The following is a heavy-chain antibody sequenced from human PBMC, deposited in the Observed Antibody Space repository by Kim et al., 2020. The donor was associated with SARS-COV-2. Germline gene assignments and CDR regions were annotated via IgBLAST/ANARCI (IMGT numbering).Heavy chain of an antibody. V-gene: IGHV3-33*01. CDR3: ARGEAVADYFDY. CDR2: IWYDGSNK. Sequence: GGSLRLSCAASGFTFSSYAMHWVRQAPGRGLEWVAVIWYDGSNKYYADSVKGRFAISRDNSKNTLYLQMNSLRAEDTAVYYCARGEAVADYFDYWGQGTLVTVSS. D-gene: IGHD6-19*01. CDR1: GFTFSSYA. J-gene: IGHJ4*02.